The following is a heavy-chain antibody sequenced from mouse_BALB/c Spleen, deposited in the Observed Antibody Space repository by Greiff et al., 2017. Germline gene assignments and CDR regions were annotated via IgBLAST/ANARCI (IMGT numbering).Heavy chain of an antibody. D-gene: IGHD4-1*01. V-gene: IGHV6-6*02. CDR1: GFTFSNYW. CDR3: TRSPNWGPFAY. Sequence: EVQVVESGGGLVQPGGSMKLSCVASGFTFSNYWMNWVRQSPEKGLEWVAEIRLKSNNYATHYAESVKGRFTISRDDSKSSVYLQMNNLRAEDTGIYYCTRSPNWGPFAYWGQGTLVTVSA. J-gene: IGHJ3*01. CDR2: IRLKSNNYAT.